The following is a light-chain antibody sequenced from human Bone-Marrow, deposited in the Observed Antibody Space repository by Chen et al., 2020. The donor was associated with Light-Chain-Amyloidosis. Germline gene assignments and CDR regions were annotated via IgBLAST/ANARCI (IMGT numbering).Light chain of an antibody. J-gene: IGKJ1*01. V-gene: IGKV1-5*03. CDR2: KTS. CDR3: QQSNSYPWT. CDR1: QSMDSW. Sequence: DIQMSQSPSTLAASVGDRVTITCRASQSMDSWVAWYQQKPGRAPKVLIYKTSNLQNGVPSRFSGSGSGTEFTLTISSLQPDDFAIYFCQQSNSYPWTFGQGTQVEIK.